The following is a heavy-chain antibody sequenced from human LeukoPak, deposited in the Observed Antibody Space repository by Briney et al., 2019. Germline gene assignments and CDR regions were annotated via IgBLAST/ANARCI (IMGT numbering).Heavy chain of an antibody. CDR3: ARGYDFWSGYPGGVDY. CDR2: IKQDGSEN. V-gene: IGHV3-7*01. J-gene: IGHJ4*02. CDR1: GFTFSDYW. D-gene: IGHD3-3*01. Sequence: GGSLRLSCVASGFTFSDYWMSWVRQAPGKGLEWVANIKQDGSENYYVDSVKGRFTISRDNAKNSLYLQMNSLRAEDTAVYYCARGYDFWSGYPGGVDYWGQGTLVTVSS.